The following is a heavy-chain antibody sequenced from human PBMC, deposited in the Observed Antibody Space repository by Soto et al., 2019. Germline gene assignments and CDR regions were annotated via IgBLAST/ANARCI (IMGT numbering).Heavy chain of an antibody. Sequence: EVQLLESGGDLVQPGGSLRLSCEASGFTFSSYAMTWVRQAPGKGLEWVSSISDRGGSTYHGDSVKGRFTISRDNSKNTLYLQLNSLRAEDTATYYCAKNQDVYYDFWSGYYRFDYWGQGILVIVSS. V-gene: IGHV3-23*01. CDR3: AKNQDVYYDFWSGYYRFDY. D-gene: IGHD3-3*01. CDR2: ISDRGGST. J-gene: IGHJ4*02. CDR1: GFTFSSYA.